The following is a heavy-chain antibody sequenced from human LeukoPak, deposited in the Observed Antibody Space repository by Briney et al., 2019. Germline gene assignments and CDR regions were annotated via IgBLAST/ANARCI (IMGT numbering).Heavy chain of an antibody. CDR2: ISYDGSKK. CDR3: AKDRRGTNYYGSGGIDY. J-gene: IGHJ4*02. V-gene: IGHV3-30*18. D-gene: IGHD3-10*01. CDR1: GFTFSNYG. Sequence: PGRSLRLSCAASGFTFSNYGIHWVRQAPGKGLEWVAVISYDGSKKYYVDSVKGRFTISRDNSKNTLYLQMNSLRAEDTAVYYCAKDRRGTNYYGSGGIDYWGQGTLVTVSS.